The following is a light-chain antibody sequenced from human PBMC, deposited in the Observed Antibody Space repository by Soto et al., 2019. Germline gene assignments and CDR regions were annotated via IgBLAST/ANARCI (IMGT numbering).Light chain of an antibody. Sequence: DIQMTQSPSTLSASVGDRVTITCRASQSISSWLAWYQQKPGKAPKLLIYDASMLESGVPSRFSSSGSGTEFTLTISSLQPDDFATYYCQQYNSYWTFGQGTKVEIK. V-gene: IGKV1-5*01. CDR1: QSISSW. CDR3: QQYNSYWT. J-gene: IGKJ1*01. CDR2: DAS.